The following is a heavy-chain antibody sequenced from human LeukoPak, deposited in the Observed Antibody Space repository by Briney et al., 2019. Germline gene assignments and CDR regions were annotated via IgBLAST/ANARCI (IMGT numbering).Heavy chain of an antibody. CDR2: IYHSGST. V-gene: IGHV4-4*02. Sequence: SETLSLTCAVSGGSISSSNWWSWVRQPPGKGLEWIGEIYHSGSTNYNPSLKSRVTISVDKSKNQFSLKLSSVTAADTAVYYCARVGYCSSTSCYQRAFDIWGQGTMVTVPS. J-gene: IGHJ3*02. D-gene: IGHD2-2*03. CDR3: ARVGYCSSTSCYQRAFDI. CDR1: GGSISSSNW.